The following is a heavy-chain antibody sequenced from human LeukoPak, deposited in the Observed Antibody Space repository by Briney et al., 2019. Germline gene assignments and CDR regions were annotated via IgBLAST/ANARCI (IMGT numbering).Heavy chain of an antibody. D-gene: IGHD1-26*01. J-gene: IGHJ4*02. CDR3: ATSIVGAPDY. Sequence: SETLSLTCVVYGGSFSGYYWSWIRQPPGKGLEWIGEINHSGSTNYNPSLKSRVTISVDTSKNQFPLKLSSVTAADTAVYYCATSIVGAPDYWGQGTLVTVSS. CDR1: GGSFSGYY. V-gene: IGHV4-34*01. CDR2: INHSGST.